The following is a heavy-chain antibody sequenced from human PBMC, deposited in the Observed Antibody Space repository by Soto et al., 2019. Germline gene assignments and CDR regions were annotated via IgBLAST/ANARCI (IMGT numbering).Heavy chain of an antibody. V-gene: IGHV1-3*01. D-gene: IGHD6-6*01. Sequence: QVQLVQSGAEVKKPGASVKVSCKASGYTFTSYAMHWVRQAPGQRLEWMGWINAGNGNTKYSQKFQGRVTITRDTSASTAYMELSSLRSEDTAVYYCARLSIAARGWFDPWGQGTLVTVSS. CDR3: ARLSIAARGWFDP. CDR1: GYTFTSYA. CDR2: INAGNGNT. J-gene: IGHJ5*02.